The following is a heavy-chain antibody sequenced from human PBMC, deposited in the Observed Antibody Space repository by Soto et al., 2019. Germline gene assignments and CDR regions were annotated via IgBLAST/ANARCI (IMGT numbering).Heavy chain of an antibody. V-gene: IGHV3-30*18. D-gene: IGHD5-12*01. J-gene: IGHJ3*02. Sequence: GGSLRLSCAASGFTFSSCGMHWVRQAPGKGLEWVAVISYDGSNKYYADSVKGRFTISRDNSKNTLYLQMNSLRAEDTAVCYCVKQGYNNTTDIWGPRTMVTVSS. CDR3: VKQGYNNTTDI. CDR1: GFTFSSCG. CDR2: ISYDGSNK.